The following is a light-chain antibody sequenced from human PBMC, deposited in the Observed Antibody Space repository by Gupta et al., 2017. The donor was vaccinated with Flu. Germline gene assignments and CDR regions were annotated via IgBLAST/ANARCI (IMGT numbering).Light chain of an antibody. Sequence: EIVLTQSPATLSLSPGERATLSCRARQRFSTYFAWYQQKPRQAPRPLIYDASNRATASTASCSGSGVGTDVNITICSREPEDFELYYCHQRSNRPPGLTFGGGTKVEIK. CDR3: HQRSNRPPGLT. J-gene: IGKJ4*01. CDR2: DAS. CDR1: QRFSTY. V-gene: IGKV3-11*01.